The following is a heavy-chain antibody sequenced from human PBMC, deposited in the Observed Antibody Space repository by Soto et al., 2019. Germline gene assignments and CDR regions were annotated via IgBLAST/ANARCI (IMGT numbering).Heavy chain of an antibody. CDR2: IYWDDDK. J-gene: IGHJ4*02. Sequence: QITLKESGPTLVKPTQTLTLTCTFSGFSLSTSGVGVGWIRQPPGKALEWLALIYWDDDKRYSPSLTSRLTITKDTSKNQVVLTMTNMDPVDTATYYCAHSREVVAPIYFDYWGQGTLVTVSS. D-gene: IGHD2-15*01. CDR3: AHSREVVAPIYFDY. V-gene: IGHV2-5*02. CDR1: GFSLSTSGVG.